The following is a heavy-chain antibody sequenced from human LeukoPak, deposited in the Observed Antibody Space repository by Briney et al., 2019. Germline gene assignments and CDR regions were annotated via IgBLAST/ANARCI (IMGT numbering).Heavy chain of an antibody. CDR2: IYHSGST. V-gene: IGHV4-59*01. Sequence: PSETLSLTCTVSSESISNYYWSWIRQPPGKGLEWIGYIYHSGSTNYNPSLKSRVTISVDTSKNQFSLKLTSVTAADTAVYYCVRSGGGVWGPGTLVTVSS. D-gene: IGHD1-1*01. CDR1: SESISNYY. J-gene: IGHJ4*02. CDR3: VRSGGGV.